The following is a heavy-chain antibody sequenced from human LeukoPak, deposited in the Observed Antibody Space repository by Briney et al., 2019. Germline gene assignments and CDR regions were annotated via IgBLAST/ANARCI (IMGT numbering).Heavy chain of an antibody. J-gene: IGHJ4*02. Sequence: GGSLRLSCAASGFTFSSYSMNWVRQAPGKGLEWVSSISSSSSYIYYADSVKGRFTISRDNAKNSLYLQMNSLRAEDTAVYYCARMGFSSSSPGIDYWGQGTLVTVSS. CDR2: ISSSSSYI. CDR1: GFTFSSYS. CDR3: ARMGFSSSSPGIDY. V-gene: IGHV3-21*01. D-gene: IGHD6-6*01.